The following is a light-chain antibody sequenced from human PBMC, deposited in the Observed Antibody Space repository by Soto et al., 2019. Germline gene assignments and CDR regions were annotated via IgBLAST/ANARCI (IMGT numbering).Light chain of an antibody. CDR2: DVT. CDR3: TSYTSSGSLVV. CDR1: RSDVGGYNF. J-gene: IGLJ2*01. Sequence: QSVLTQPASVSGSPGQSITISCTGTRSDVGGYNFVSWYQQHPGKAPKLIIYDVTDRPSGVSNRFSASKSGNTASLTISGLQAEDEADYYCTSYTSSGSLVVFGGGAKVTVL. V-gene: IGLV2-14*01.